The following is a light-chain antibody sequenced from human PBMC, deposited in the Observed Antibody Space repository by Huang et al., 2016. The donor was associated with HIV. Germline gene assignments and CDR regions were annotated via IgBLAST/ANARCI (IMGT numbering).Light chain of an antibody. Sequence: EIVLTQSPATLSVSPGGSATLSCRTSQTIYTNLAGYQLKPGQAPRLLIYGASNRATGIPARFRGSGSGTEFTLTISSLQSEDFAVYYCQQYNNWPPMYTFGQGTKLEIK. CDR1: QTIYTN. J-gene: IGKJ2*01. CDR3: QQYNNWPPMYT. CDR2: GAS. V-gene: IGKV3-15*01.